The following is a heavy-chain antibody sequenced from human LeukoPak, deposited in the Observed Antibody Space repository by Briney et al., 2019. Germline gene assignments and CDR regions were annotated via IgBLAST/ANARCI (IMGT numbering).Heavy chain of an antibody. J-gene: IGHJ6*02. CDR2: IHYSGYI. Sequence: SETLSLTCSVSGGSIGSYYWNWIRQPPGKGLEWIGCIHYSGYISYNPSLESRVTISADTSKDQFSPKMSSVTAADTALYYCARWQGDSSNWGRTRGYGMDVWGQGITVIVSS. V-gene: IGHV4-59*01. D-gene: IGHD6-13*01. CDR1: GGSIGSYY. CDR3: ARWQGDSSNWGRTRGYGMDV.